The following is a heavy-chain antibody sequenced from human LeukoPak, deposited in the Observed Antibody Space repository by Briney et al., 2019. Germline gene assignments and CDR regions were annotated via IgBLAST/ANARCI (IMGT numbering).Heavy chain of an antibody. Sequence: GGSLRLSCAASGFTFSDYSMTWLRQAPGKGLEYISHISSNSSYTNYADSVKGRFTISRDNAKNSLSLQMKSLRAEDTAVYYCARADILPGYYAPDYWGQGTLVTVSS. V-gene: IGHV3-11*05. J-gene: IGHJ4*02. CDR3: ARADILPGYYAPDY. CDR2: ISSNSSYT. CDR1: GFTFSDYS. D-gene: IGHD3-9*01.